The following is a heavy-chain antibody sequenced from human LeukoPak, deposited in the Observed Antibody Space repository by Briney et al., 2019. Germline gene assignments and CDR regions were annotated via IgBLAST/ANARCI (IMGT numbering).Heavy chain of an antibody. CDR3: TTRLRFLEWLSLFDY. CDR2: IRGKTDGGTT. J-gene: IGHJ4*02. V-gene: IGHV3-15*01. CDR1: GFTFNNAW. Sequence: PGGSLRLSCAASGFTFNNAWMTWVRQAPGKGLEWVGRIRGKTDGGTTDYAAPVKGRFTISRDDSKNTLYLQMNSLKTEDTAVYYCTTRLRFLEWLSLFDYWGQGTLVTVSS. D-gene: IGHD3-3*01.